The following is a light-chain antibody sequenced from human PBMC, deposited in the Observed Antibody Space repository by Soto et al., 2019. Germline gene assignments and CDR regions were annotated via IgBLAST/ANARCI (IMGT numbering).Light chain of an antibody. CDR1: SSDVGGYNY. V-gene: IGLV2-11*01. CDR2: DVS. J-gene: IGLJ1*01. CDR3: CSYAGSYTFYV. Sequence: QYVLTQPRSVSVSPGQSVTISCTGTSSDVGGYNYVSWYQQHPGKAPKLMIFDVSKRPSGVPDRFSGSKSGNTASLTISGLQAEDEADYYCCSYAGSYTFYVFGTGTKVTVL.